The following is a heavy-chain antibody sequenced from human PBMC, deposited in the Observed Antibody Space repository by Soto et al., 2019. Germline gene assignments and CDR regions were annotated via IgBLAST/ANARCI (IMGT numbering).Heavy chain of an antibody. V-gene: IGHV3-33*01. CDR1: GFTFSSYG. D-gene: IGHD3-10*01. CDR3: ARETVGYGMDV. CDR2: IWYDGSNK. J-gene: IGHJ6*02. Sequence: QVQLVESGGGVVQPGRSLRLSCAASGFTFSSYGMHWVRQAPGKGLEWVAVIWYDGSNKYYADSVKGRFTISRDNSKNTLNLQMNSLRAEDTAVYYCARETVGYGMDVWGQGTTVTVSS.